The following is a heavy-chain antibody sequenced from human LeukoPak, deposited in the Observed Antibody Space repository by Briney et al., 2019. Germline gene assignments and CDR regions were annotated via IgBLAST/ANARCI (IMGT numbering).Heavy chain of an antibody. V-gene: IGHV3-7*05. CDR2: IKEGGSEK. CDR1: GFILSSYW. CDR3: VRDSDRRSDC. J-gene: IGHJ4*02. D-gene: IGHD3-22*01. Sequence: GGSLRLSCAASGFILSSYWMSWVSHAPGKGLEWVASIKEGGSEKYYVDSVKVRFTISRDSAKNSLYLQMNSLRVEDTAVYYCVRDSDRRSDCWGQGTLVTVSS.